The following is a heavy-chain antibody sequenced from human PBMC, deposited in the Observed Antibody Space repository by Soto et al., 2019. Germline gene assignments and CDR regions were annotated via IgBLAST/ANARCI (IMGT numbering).Heavy chain of an antibody. CDR1: GFTVSNNY. Sequence: EVQLVESGGDLVQPGGSLRLSCAASGFTVSNNYMTWVRQAPGRGLEWVSVIYSGGDTLYADSVKGRFTISRDNSKNTLYLQMNSLRVEDTAVYYCARDPSYITWGQGTLVTVSS. D-gene: IGHD3-10*01. J-gene: IGHJ5*02. CDR3: ARDPSYIT. CDR2: IYSGGDT. V-gene: IGHV3-66*01.